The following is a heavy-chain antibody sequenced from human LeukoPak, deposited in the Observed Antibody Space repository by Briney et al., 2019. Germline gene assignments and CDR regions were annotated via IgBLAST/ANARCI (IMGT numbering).Heavy chain of an antibody. Sequence: SETLSLTCTVSGDSISNYYWSWIRQSPGKELEWIGYMYNRGSTIYNPSLKSRVTISTDTSKNQFSLRLTSVTAADTAVYYCARAEKAVTGTLDSWGQGTLITVSA. CDR1: GDSISNYY. CDR2: MYNRGST. CDR3: ARAEKAVTGTLDS. J-gene: IGHJ4*02. D-gene: IGHD6-19*01. V-gene: IGHV4-59*01.